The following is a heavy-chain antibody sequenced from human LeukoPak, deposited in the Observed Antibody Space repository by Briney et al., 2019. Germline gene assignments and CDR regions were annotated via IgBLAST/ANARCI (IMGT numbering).Heavy chain of an antibody. J-gene: IGHJ5*02. CDR3: ASNLRYFDWLGWFDP. D-gene: IGHD3-9*01. CDR2: IYSGGST. Sequence: GGSLRLSCAASGFTVSSNYMSWVRQAPGKGLEWVSVIYSGGSTYYADSVKGRFTISRDNSKNTLYLQMNSLRAEDTAVYYCASNLRYFDWLGWFDPWGQGTLVTVSS. CDR1: GFTVSSNY. V-gene: IGHV3-66*01.